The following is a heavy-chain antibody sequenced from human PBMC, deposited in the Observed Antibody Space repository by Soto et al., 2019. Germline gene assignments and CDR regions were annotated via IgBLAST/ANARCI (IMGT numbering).Heavy chain of an antibody. CDR3: AKNGIPAAMLEMYYYYYYMDV. CDR2: IWYDGSNK. J-gene: IGHJ6*03. CDR1: GFTFSSYG. Sequence: PGGSLRLSCAASGFTFSSYGMHWVRQAPGKGLEWVAVIWYDGSNKYYADSAKGRFTISRDNSKNTLYLQMNSLRAEDTAVYYCAKNGIPAAMLEMYYYYYYMDVWGKGTTVTVSS. D-gene: IGHD2-2*01. V-gene: IGHV3-30*02.